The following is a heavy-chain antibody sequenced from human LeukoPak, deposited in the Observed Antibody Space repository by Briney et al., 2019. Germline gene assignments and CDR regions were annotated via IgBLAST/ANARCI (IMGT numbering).Heavy chain of an antibody. J-gene: IGHJ4*02. V-gene: IGHV3-15*07. CDR1: GLTFSNAW. CDR3: VTGGGYNGLDY. Sequence: GESLRLSCAVSGLTFSNAWMNWVRQAPEKGLEWVGRVLSRAGGGTIDYAAPVKGRFTISRDDSKNALFLQMNSLRTEDTAVYYCVTGGGYNGLDYWGQGALVTVSS. D-gene: IGHD5-12*01. CDR2: VLSRAGGGTI.